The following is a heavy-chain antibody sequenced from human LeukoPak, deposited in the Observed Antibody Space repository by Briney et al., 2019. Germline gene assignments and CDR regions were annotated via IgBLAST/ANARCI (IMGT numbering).Heavy chain of an antibody. J-gene: IGHJ4*02. CDR1: GGSIGSYF. V-gene: IGHV4-59*01. D-gene: IGHD3-3*01. CDR2: VYYSGST. CDR3: ASGPSAYPYFDY. Sequence: SETLSLTCTVSGGSIGSYFWSWIRQPPGKGLEWIGYVYYSGSTNYNPSLKSRVAISVDTSKNQFSLKLNSVTAADTSGDYCASGPSAYPYFDYWGQGTLVTVSS.